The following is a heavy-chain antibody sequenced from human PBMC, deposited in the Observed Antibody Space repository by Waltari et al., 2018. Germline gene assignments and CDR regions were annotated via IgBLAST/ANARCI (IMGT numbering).Heavy chain of an antibody. V-gene: IGHV4-39*07. CDR2: IYYSGST. CDR1: GGSIDSGSYY. CDR3: ARIAYYYDSSGLGNFDY. Sequence: QVQLQESGPGLVKPSQTLSLTCTVSGGSIDSGSYYWGWIRQPPGKGLEWIGSIYYSGSTYYNPSLKSRVTISVDTSKNQFSLKLSSVTAADTAVYYCARIAYYYDSSGLGNFDYWGQGTLVTVSS. D-gene: IGHD3-22*01. J-gene: IGHJ4*02.